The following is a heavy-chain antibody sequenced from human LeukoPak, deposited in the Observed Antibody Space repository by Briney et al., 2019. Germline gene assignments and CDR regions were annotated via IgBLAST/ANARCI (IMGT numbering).Heavy chain of an antibody. CDR1: GFTFSSYG. CDR2: IRYDGSNK. Sequence: PGGSLRLSCAASGFTFSSYGMHWVRQAPGKGLEWVAFIRYDGSNKYYADSVKGRFTISRDNSKNTLYLQMNSLRAEDTAVYYCAKDWAADIVVVPAPFDIWGQGTMVTVSS. D-gene: IGHD2-2*01. CDR3: AKDWAADIVVVPAPFDI. V-gene: IGHV3-30*02. J-gene: IGHJ3*02.